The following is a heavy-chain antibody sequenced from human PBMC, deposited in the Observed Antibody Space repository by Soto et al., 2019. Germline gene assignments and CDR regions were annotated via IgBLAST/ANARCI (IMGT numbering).Heavy chain of an antibody. J-gene: IGHJ4*02. CDR3: GRRYGRNLYY. V-gene: IGHV4-30-2*02. CDR2: IYHSGST. D-gene: IGHD1-26*01. CDR1: GGSISSGGYS. Sequence: SETLSLTCAVSGGSISSGGYSWSWIRQPPGKGLEWIGYIYHSGSTYYNPSLKSRVTISVDTSKNQFSLKLSSVTAPDTAVYYCGRRYGRNLYYWGQETLVTVSS.